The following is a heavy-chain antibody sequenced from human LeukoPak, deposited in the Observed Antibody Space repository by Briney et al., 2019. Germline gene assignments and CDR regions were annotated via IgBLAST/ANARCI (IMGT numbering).Heavy chain of an antibody. V-gene: IGHV4-30-4*01. CDR2: IYYSGST. CDR1: GGSISSGDYY. CDR3: AKETIRARAFDI. J-gene: IGHJ3*02. Sequence: PSQTLSLTCTVSGGSISSGDYYWSCIRQPPGKGLEWIGYIYYSGSTYYNPSLKSRVTISVDTSKNQFSLKLSSVTAADMAVYYCAKETIRARAFDIGGQGTMVTVSS. D-gene: IGHD1-1*01.